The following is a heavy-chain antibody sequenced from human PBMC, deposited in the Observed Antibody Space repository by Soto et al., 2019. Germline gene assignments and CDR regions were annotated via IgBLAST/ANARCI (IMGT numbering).Heavy chain of an antibody. CDR3: ARQPPDTAAFDI. V-gene: IGHV4-59*08. CDR1: GGSISGYY. Sequence: SETLSLTCTVSGGSISGYYWSWIRQPPGKGLEWIGYIYYSGSINYNPSLKSRITISVDTSKNQLSLKLTSVSAADTAVYYCARQPPDTAAFDIWGRGTMVTVS. CDR2: IYYSGSI. J-gene: IGHJ3*02. D-gene: IGHD5-18*01.